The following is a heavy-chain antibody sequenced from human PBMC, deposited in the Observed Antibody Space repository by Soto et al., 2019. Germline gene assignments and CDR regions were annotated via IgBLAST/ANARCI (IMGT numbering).Heavy chain of an antibody. CDR2: ISAYNGNT. CDR1: GYTFTSYG. CDR3: ASGWFGEFVYQFDY. Sequence: QVQLVQSGAEVKKPGASVKVSCKPSGYTFTSYGITWVRQAPGQGLEWMGWISAYNGNTNYARKFQGRVTMTTDTSTSTAYMELSSLGSDDTAVYYCASGWFGEFVYQFDYWGQGTLVTVSS. D-gene: IGHD3-10*01. J-gene: IGHJ4*02. V-gene: IGHV1-18*01.